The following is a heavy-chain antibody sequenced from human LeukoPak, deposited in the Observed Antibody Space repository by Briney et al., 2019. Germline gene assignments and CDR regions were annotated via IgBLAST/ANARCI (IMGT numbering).Heavy chain of an antibody. Sequence: QPGRSLRLSCAASGFTFSSYGMHWVRQAPGKGLEWVAVIWYDGSNKYYADSVKGRFTISRDNSKNTLYLQMNSLRAEDTAVYYCXXTGVSSISIAVAAPFDYWGQGTLVTVSS. CDR3: XXTGVSSISIAVAAPFDY. V-gene: IGHV3-33*01. CDR2: IWYDGSNK. D-gene: IGHD6-19*01. J-gene: IGHJ4*02. CDR1: GFTFSSYG.